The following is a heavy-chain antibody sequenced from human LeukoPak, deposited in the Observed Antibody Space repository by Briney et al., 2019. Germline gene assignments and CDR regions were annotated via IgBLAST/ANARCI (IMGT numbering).Heavy chain of an antibody. CDR2: ISYDGSNK. CDR3: ARDYYDSSARPVLVLDY. V-gene: IGHV3-30*04. J-gene: IGHJ4*02. Sequence: GGSLRLSCAASGFTFSSYAMHWVRQAPGKGLEWVAVISYDGSNKYYADSVKGRFTISRDNSKNTLYLQMNSLRAEDTAVYYCARDYYDSSARPVLVLDYWGQGTLVTVSS. CDR1: GFTFSSYA. D-gene: IGHD3-22*01.